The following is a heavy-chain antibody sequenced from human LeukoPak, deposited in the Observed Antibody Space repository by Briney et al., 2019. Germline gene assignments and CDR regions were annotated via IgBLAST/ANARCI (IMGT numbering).Heavy chain of an antibody. CDR1: GGTFSSYA. V-gene: IGHV1-69*13. D-gene: IGHD3-9*01. Sequence: ASVKVSCKASGGTFSSYAISWVRQAPGQGLEWMGGIIPIFGTANYAQKFQGGVTITADESTSTAYMELSSLRSEDTAVYYCARGQRYYDILTGYYHSGPYYYYYMDVWGKGTTVTISS. J-gene: IGHJ6*03. CDR3: ARGQRYYDILTGYYHSGPYYYYYMDV. CDR2: IIPIFGTA.